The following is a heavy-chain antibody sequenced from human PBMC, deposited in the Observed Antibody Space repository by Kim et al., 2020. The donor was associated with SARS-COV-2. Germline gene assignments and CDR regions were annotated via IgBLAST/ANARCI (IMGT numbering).Heavy chain of an antibody. CDR3: ARGQQLVGWFDP. V-gene: IGHV1-2*06. D-gene: IGHD6-13*01. J-gene: IGHJ5*02. Sequence: ASVKVSCKASGYTFTGYYMHWVRQAPGQGLEWMGRTNPNSGGTNYAQKFQGRVTMTRDTSISTAYMELSRLRSDDTAVYYCARGQQLVGWFDPWGQGTLVTVSS. CDR1: GYTFTGYY. CDR2: TNPNSGGT.